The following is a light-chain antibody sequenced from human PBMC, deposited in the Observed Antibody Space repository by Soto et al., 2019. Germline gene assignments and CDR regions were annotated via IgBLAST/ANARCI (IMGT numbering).Light chain of an antibody. Sequence: DIQMTQSPSSLSASLGDRATLTCRASQSVSSFLAWYQHKPGKAPKLLIYGASSWHSGVPSRFSGSGSGTDFTLTISSLEPEDFAMYSCQQDVSSPRTFGQGTKVDIK. J-gene: IGKJ1*01. CDR1: QSVSSF. CDR3: QQDVSSPRT. CDR2: GAS. V-gene: IGKV1-39*01.